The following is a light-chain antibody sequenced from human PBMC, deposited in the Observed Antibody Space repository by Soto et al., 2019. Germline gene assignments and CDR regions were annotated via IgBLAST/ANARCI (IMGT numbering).Light chain of an antibody. CDR2: GAS. J-gene: IGKJ1*01. CDR1: QSISSN. V-gene: IGKV3-15*01. CDR3: QQYGSWPRT. Sequence: EIVMTQSPATLSVSPGERATLSCRASQSISSNLAWYQQKPGQAPRLLIYGASTRATGVPARFSGSGSGTEFTLTISNLQSEDFAVYYCQQYGSWPRTFGQGTKVELK.